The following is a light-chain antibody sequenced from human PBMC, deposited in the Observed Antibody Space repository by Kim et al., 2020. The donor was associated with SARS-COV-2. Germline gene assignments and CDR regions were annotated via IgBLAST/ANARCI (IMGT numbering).Light chain of an antibody. CDR2: GAS. J-gene: IGKJ4*01. V-gene: IGKV1-39*01. CDR1: QSIGTR. CDR3: QQSYSTPWLT. Sequence: TVGDRVPIACRASQSIGTRLNWYQQRPGKAPKLLIYGASTLQSGVPSRFSGTGSGTDFTLTISSLQPEDFATYYCQQSYSTPWLTFGGGTKVDIK.